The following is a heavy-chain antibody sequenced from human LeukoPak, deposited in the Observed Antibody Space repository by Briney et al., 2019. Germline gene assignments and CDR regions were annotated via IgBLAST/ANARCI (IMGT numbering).Heavy chain of an antibody. V-gene: IGHV4-59*08. CDR2: IYYSGST. Sequence: SETLSLTCTVSGGSISSYYRSWIRQPPGKGLEWIGYIYYSGSTNYNPSLKSRVTISVDTSKNQFSLKLGSVTAADTAVYYCARLSNYYDSSGYIDYWGQGTLVTVSS. CDR3: ARLSNYYDSSGYIDY. CDR1: GGSISSYY. J-gene: IGHJ4*02. D-gene: IGHD3-22*01.